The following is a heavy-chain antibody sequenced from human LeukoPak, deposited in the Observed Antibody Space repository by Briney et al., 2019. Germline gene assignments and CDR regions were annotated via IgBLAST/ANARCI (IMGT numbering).Heavy chain of an antibody. Sequence: GASVKVSCKASGYTSTSYGISWVRQAPGQGPEWMGWISGYNGKTNYAQKLQGRVTMTTDTSTSTGYMELRRLRADDTAVYYCVRDTASGWYSNYYHYMDAWGKGTTVTISS. CDR3: VRDTASGWYSNYYHYMDA. J-gene: IGHJ6*03. CDR2: ISGYNGKT. V-gene: IGHV1-18*01. D-gene: IGHD6-19*01. CDR1: GYTSTSYG.